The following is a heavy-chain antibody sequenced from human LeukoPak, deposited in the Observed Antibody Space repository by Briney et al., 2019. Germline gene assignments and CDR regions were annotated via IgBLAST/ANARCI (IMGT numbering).Heavy chain of an antibody. Sequence: PGGSLRLSCAASGFTFSSYAMSWVRQAPGKGLEWVSAISGSGGSTYYADSVKGRFTISRDNSKNTLYLQMNSLRAEDTAVYYCAKEEKAAGTGEDAFDIWGQGTMVTVSS. CDR2: ISGSGGST. D-gene: IGHD6-13*01. CDR1: GFTFSSYA. J-gene: IGHJ3*02. CDR3: AKEEKAAGTGEDAFDI. V-gene: IGHV3-23*01.